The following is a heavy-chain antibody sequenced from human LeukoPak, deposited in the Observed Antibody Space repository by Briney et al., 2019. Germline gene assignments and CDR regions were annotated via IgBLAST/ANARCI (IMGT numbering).Heavy chain of an antibody. CDR3: ARGHSAVNYYDSSGYIDY. D-gene: IGHD3-22*01. V-gene: IGHV3-53*01. CDR2: IYGGGST. CDR1: GFTVTNKY. Sequence: GGSLRLSCAASGFTVTNKYMGWVRQAPGERLEWVSVIYGGGSTYYTDSVKGRFTISRDNSKNTLYLQMNSLRAEDTAVYYCARGHSAVNYYDSSGYIDYWGQGTLVTVSS. J-gene: IGHJ4*02.